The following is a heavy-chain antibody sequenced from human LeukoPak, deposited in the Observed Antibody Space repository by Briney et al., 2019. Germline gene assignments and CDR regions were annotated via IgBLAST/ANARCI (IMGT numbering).Heavy chain of an antibody. CDR3: AKDPDCTSGICYTFFDY. V-gene: IGHV3-48*01. CDR2: ISDGGETI. Sequence: GGSLRLSCTASGLTFNSHSMNWVRQAPGMGPEWIAYISDGGETIYYADSVKGRVTIFRDNAKDSLYLQMNSLRAEDTAVYYCAKDPDCTSGICYTFFDYWGQGTLVTVSS. J-gene: IGHJ4*02. D-gene: IGHD2-8*01. CDR1: GLTFNSHS.